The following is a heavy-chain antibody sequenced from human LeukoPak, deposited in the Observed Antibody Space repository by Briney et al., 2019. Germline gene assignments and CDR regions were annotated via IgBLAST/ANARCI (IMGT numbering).Heavy chain of an antibody. CDR3: ARGLNDSWTGENY. Sequence: SETLSLTCAVYDGSFSGHYWSWIRQPPGKGLEWIGEINHSGSTNYNPSLKSRVTISLGTSKSQFSLKVRYVTAADTAVYYCARGLNDSWTGENYWGQGTLVTVSS. CDR1: DGSFSGHY. D-gene: IGHD3-3*01. V-gene: IGHV4-34*01. J-gene: IGHJ4*02. CDR2: INHSGST.